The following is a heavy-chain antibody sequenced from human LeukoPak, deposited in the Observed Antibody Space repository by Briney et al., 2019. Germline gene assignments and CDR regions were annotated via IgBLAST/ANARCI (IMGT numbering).Heavy chain of an antibody. V-gene: IGHV3-7*01. CDR2: IKQDGSEK. Sequence: GGSLRLSCAASGFAFSSYWMSWVRQAPGKGLEWVANIKQDGSEKYYVDSVKGRFTISRDNAKNSLYLQMNSLRAEDTAVYYCARDGEQWLVDLFDYWGQGALVTVSS. J-gene: IGHJ4*02. D-gene: IGHD6-19*01. CDR3: ARDGEQWLVDLFDY. CDR1: GFAFSSYW.